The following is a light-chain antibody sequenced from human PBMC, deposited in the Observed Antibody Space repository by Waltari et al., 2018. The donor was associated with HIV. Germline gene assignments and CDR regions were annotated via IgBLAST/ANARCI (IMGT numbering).Light chain of an antibody. V-gene: IGLV3-19*01. CDR3: NSRDSAGHHVV. J-gene: IGLJ3*02. CDR1: SLRTYY. Sequence: SELTQDPAVSVALGQTVSITCQGDSLRTYYASWYLQKPGQAPVLVISPIHNRPSGIPDRFSGSSSGNTASLTITGAQAEDECDYYCNSRDSAGHHVVFGGGTKLTVL. CDR2: PIH.